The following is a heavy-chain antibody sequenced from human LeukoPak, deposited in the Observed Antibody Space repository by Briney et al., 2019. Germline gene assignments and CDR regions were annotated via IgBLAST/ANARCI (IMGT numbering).Heavy chain of an antibody. CDR1: GGTFSSYA. CDR3: ARDAPTYSSSWEDYNAPYFDY. CDR2: SIPIFGTA. V-gene: IGHV1-69*05. Sequence: SVKVSCKASGGTFSSYAISWVRQAPGQGCEWMGGSIPIFGTANYAQKFQGRVTITTVESTSTAYMELSSLRSEDTAVYYCARDAPTYSSSWEDYNAPYFDYWGQGTLVTVSS. D-gene: IGHD6-13*01. J-gene: IGHJ4*02.